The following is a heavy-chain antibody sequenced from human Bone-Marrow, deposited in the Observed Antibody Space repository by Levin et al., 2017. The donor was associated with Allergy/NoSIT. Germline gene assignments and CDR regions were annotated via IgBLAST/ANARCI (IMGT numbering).Heavy chain of an antibody. V-gene: IGHV3-69-1*01. CDR3: ARANAVSGNYHGFDY. CDR2: ITKSGTV. CDR1: GFTFSDHF. Sequence: PGGSLRLSCAASGFTFSDHFLGWVRQAPGKGPQWLSYITKSGTVYYADSVKGRFTISRDNAKNSLYLQMNSLGAEDTAVYFCARANAVSGNYHGFDYWGQGTLVTVSS. J-gene: IGHJ4*02. D-gene: IGHD3-3*01.